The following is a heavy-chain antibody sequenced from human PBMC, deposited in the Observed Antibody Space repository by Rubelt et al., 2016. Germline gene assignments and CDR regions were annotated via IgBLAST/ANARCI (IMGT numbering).Heavy chain of an antibody. J-gene: IGHJ4*02. Sequence: EVQLVESGGGLVKPGGSLRLSCAASGFTFSNAWMNWVRQAPGKGLEWVGRIKSKTDGGTTDYAAPVKGRFNNSRDDSKNTLYLQMNSLKTEDTAVYYCTTDTAMDNDFDYWGQGTLVTVSS. D-gene: IGHD5-18*01. CDR2: IKSKTDGGTT. CDR3: TTDTAMDNDFDY. CDR1: GFTFSNAW. V-gene: IGHV3-15*07.